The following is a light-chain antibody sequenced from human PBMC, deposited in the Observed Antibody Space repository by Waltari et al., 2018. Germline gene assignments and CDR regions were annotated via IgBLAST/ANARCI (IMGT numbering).Light chain of an antibody. Sequence: EIVLTQSPATLSLSPGERATLSCKASQSVSGYLAWYQQKPGQAPRLLIYDSSYRATGIPVRFSGRRSGTDFTLTISNVDPEDFAVYYCQQRSSWPGTFGQGTRLEMK. V-gene: IGKV3-11*01. CDR1: QSVSGY. J-gene: IGKJ5*01. CDR3: QQRSSWPGT. CDR2: DSS.